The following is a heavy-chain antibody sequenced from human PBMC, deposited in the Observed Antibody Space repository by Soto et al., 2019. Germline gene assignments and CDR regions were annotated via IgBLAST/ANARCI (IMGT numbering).Heavy chain of an antibody. V-gene: IGHV4-59*01. J-gene: IGHJ5*01. CDR3: ARGGWQLDS. CDR1: GGSIIPYY. Sequence: PSETLSLTCTVSGGSIIPYYWSWIRQTPGRGLEWIGYLYYSGDIKYNPSLKSRVNISVDTSKKQFFLKVGSVTAADTAVYYCARGGWQLDSWGQGTLVTVSS. CDR2: LYYSGDI. D-gene: IGHD1-26*01.